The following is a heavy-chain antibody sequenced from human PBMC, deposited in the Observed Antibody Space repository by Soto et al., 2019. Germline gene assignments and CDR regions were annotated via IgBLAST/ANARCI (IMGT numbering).Heavy chain of an antibody. CDR3: ASEVGSRRLDD. D-gene: IGHD1-26*01. CDR1: GYTFASDD. V-gene: IGHV1-8*01. CDR2: MNPNSGNT. J-gene: IGHJ4*02. Sequence: QVQLVQSGAEVKKPGASVTVSCKASGYTFASDDINWVRQATGHGLEWMGWMNPNSGNTGYAQKFQGRVTMTRNTSIGTDYMELSSLRSEDTAVYYCASEVGSRRLDDWGQGTLVTVSS.